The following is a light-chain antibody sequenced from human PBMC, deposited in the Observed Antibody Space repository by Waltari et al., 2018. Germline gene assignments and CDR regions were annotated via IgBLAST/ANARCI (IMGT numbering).Light chain of an antibody. CDR3: MQGLQIPRT. V-gene: IGKV2-28*01. CDR1: PSLLHKNGYNY. J-gene: IGKJ1*01. Sequence: DIVMTQSPLSLPVPPGEPASISCRPSPSLLHKNGYNYLEWYPQKPGQFPHLLIYLASNWASGVPDRFSGSGSGTDFTLKISRVEAEDVGVYYCMQGLQIPRTFGQGTKVEIK. CDR2: LAS.